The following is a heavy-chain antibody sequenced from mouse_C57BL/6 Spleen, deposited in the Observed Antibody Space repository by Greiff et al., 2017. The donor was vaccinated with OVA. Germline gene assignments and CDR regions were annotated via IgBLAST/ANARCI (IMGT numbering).Heavy chain of an antibody. CDR1: GYTFTSYW. J-gene: IGHJ3*01. CDR3: AREGYGNYAWFAY. CDR2: IDPNSGGT. Sequence: QVQLQQPGAELVKPGASVKLSCKASGYTFTSYWMHWVKQRPGRGLEWIGRIDPNSGGTKYNEKFKSKATLTVDKPSSTAYMQLSSLTSGDSAVYDCAREGYGNYAWFAYWGQGTLVTVSA. V-gene: IGHV1-72*01. D-gene: IGHD2-10*02.